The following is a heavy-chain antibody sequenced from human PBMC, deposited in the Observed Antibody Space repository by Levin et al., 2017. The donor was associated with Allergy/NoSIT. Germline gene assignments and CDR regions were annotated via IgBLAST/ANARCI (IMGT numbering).Heavy chain of an antibody. J-gene: IGHJ4*02. CDR2: TYYRSKWSK. D-gene: IGHD2-15*01. CDR1: GDTVSSTSVS. V-gene: IGHV6-1*01. Sequence: SETLSLTCAISGDTVSSTSVSWNWIRLSPSRGLQWLGRTYYRSKWSKGYAPSVKSRITINPDTSKNQFSLQLNSVTPEDTAVYYCARDSGGLLDYWGQGTLVTVSS. CDR3: ARDSGGLLDY.